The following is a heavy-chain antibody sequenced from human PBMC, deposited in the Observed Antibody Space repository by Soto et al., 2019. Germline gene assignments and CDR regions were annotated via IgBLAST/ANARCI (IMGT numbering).Heavy chain of an antibody. CDR1: GGPISGYY. Sequence: SETLSLTCTLSGGPISGYYWSWIRQPPGKGLEWIGYVYYSGCTKYNPSLESRVTISVDMSNNQFSLMLISVTAADTAVYYCAKYRRTDAEGYRLDFWGQGTLVTVSS. V-gene: IGHV4-59*01. CDR3: AKYRRTDAEGYRLDF. D-gene: IGHD5-12*01. CDR2: VYYSGCT. J-gene: IGHJ4*02.